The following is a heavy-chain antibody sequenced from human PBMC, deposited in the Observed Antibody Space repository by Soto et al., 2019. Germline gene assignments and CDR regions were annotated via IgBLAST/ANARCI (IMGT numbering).Heavy chain of an antibody. CDR2: IIPIFGTA. CDR1: GGTFSSYA. Sequence: QVQLVQSGAEVKKPGSSVKVSCKASGGTFSSYAISWVRQAPGQGLEWMGGIIPIFGTAKYAQKFQGRVTITADESTSTAYMELSSVRCEDTAVYYCARESRPYDIWTSDYMITFGGVISYWGQGTLVTVSS. D-gene: IGHD3-16*01. V-gene: IGHV1-69*01. J-gene: IGHJ4*02. CDR3: ARESRPYDIWTSDYMITFGGVISY.